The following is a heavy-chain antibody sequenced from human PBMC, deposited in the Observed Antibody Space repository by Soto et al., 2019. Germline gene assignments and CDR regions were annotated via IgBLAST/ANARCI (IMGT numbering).Heavy chain of an antibody. J-gene: IGHJ6*02. CDR3: ATDLSDTAMVTLGYGMDV. V-gene: IGHV1-24*01. CDR2: FDPEDGET. Sequence: ASVKVSCKVSGYTLTELSMHWVRQAPGKGLEWMGGFDPEDGETIYAQKFQGRVTMTEDTSTDTAYMELSSLRSEDTAVYYCATDLSDTAMVTLGYGMDVWGQGTTVTVSS. CDR1: GYTLTELS. D-gene: IGHD5-18*01.